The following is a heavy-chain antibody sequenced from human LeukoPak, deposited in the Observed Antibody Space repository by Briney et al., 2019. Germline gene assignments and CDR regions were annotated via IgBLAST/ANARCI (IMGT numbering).Heavy chain of an antibody. CDR3: AKNDYDFWSGYSPYYFDY. V-gene: IGHV3-23*01. Sequence: PGGSLRLSCAASGFTFSSYVMSWVRQAPGKGLEWVSAISGSGGSTYYADSVKGRFTISRDNSKNTLYLQMNSLRAEDTAVYYCAKNDYDFWSGYSPYYFDYWGQGTLVTVSS. D-gene: IGHD3-3*01. J-gene: IGHJ4*02. CDR2: ISGSGGST. CDR1: GFTFSSYV.